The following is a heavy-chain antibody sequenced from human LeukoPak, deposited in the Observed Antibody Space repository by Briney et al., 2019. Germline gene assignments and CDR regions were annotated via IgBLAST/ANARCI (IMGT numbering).Heavy chain of an antibody. D-gene: IGHD2-21*02. V-gene: IGHV4-4*02. Sequence: SETLSLTCAVCGGSLTNINWRSWVRQPPGNGLEWIGEINHSGSTNYIPSLKSRVTISVDKSKNQFSLKLSSVTAADTAVYYCARTAQGWSFDLWGRGTLVTVSS. CDR1: GGSLTNINW. CDR3: ARTAQGWSFDL. CDR2: INHSGST. J-gene: IGHJ2*01.